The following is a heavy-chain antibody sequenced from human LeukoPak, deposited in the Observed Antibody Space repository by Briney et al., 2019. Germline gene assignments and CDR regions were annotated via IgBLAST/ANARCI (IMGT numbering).Heavy chain of an antibody. Sequence: SETLSLTCTVSGGSISSSSYYWGWIRQPPGKGLEWIGSIYYSGSTYYNPSLKSRVTISVDTSKNQFSLKLSSVTAADTAVYYCARGSGGGYYYDSSGSFDYWGQGTLVTVSS. CDR3: ARGSGGGYYYDSSGSFDY. D-gene: IGHD3-22*01. V-gene: IGHV4-39*01. CDR1: GGSISSSSYY. J-gene: IGHJ4*02. CDR2: IYYSGST.